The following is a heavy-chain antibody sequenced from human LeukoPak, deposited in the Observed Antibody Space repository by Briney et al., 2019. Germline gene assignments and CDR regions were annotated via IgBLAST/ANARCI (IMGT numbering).Heavy chain of an antibody. V-gene: IGHV3-64D*06. D-gene: IGHD6-13*01. J-gene: IGHJ4*02. CDR3: VKDRWVDH. Sequence: GGSLRLSCSASGSIFSPYAMHWVRQAPGKGLEYVSSISSEGKTTYYADSVKGRFTISRDNSKNTLYLQMSSLRPGDTAVYYCVKDRWVDHWGQGTLVTVSS. CDR2: ISSEGKTT. CDR1: GSIFSPYA.